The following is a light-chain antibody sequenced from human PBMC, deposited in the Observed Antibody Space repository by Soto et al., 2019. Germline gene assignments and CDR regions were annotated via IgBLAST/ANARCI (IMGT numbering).Light chain of an antibody. CDR2: DAS. CDR1: QSVSSY. Sequence: EIGLTQSPATLSLSAGERATLSCRASQSVSSYLAWYQQKPGQAPRLLIYDASNRSTGIPARFSGSGSGTDFTLTISSIEPDDFAVYYCQQRSNWPTFGHGTKLEIK. J-gene: IGKJ2*01. V-gene: IGKV3-11*01. CDR3: QQRSNWPT.